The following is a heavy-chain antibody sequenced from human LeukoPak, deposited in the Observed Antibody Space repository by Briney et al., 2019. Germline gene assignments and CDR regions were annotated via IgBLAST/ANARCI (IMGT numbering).Heavy chain of an antibody. V-gene: IGHV4-59*11. Sequence: KASETLSLTCTVSGGSISSHYWSWIRQPPGKGLEWIGYIYYSGSTSYNPSLKSRVTISVDTSKNQFSLKLSSVTAADTAVYYCARDPSSYSSGWYRWYFDLWGRGTLVTVSS. CDR2: IYYSGST. J-gene: IGHJ2*01. D-gene: IGHD6-19*01. CDR3: ARDPSSYSSGWYRWYFDL. CDR1: GGSISSHY.